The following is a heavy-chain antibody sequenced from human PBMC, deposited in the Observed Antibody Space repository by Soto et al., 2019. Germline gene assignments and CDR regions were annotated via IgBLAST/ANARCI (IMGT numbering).Heavy chain of an antibody. D-gene: IGHD6-13*01. CDR1: GGSFSGYY. J-gene: IGHJ6*02. CDR3: ARASSSPKYYYGMDV. CDR2: INHSGST. V-gene: IGHV4-34*01. Sequence: QVQLQQWGAGLLKPSETLSLTCAVYGGSFSGYYWSWIRQPPGKGLEWIGEINHSGSTNYNPSLKSRVTISVDTSKNQFSLKLSSVTAADTAVYYCARASSSPKYYYGMDVWGQGTTFTVSS.